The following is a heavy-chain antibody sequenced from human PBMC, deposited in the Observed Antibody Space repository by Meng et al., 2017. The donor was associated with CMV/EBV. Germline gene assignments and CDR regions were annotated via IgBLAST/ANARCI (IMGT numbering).Heavy chain of an antibody. CDR2: INHSGST. CDR3: ARGVGGWFDP. D-gene: IGHD1-26*01. V-gene: IGHV4-34*01. Sequence: QVQLQQWGCGLLKPSEPLSLTCAVYGGSFSGYYWSWIRQPPGKGLEWIGEINHSGSTNYNPSLKSRVTISVDTSKNQFSLKLSSVTAADTAVYYCARGVGGWFDPWGQGTLVTVSS. J-gene: IGHJ5*02. CDR1: GGSFSGYY.